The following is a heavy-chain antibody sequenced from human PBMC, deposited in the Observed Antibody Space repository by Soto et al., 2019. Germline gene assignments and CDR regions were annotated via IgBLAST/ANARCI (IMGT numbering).Heavy chain of an antibody. D-gene: IGHD4-17*01. CDR1: GGTFSSYT. CDR3: ARDGRWLNDY. CDR2: IIPILGIA. Sequence: QVQLVQSGAEVKKPGSSVKVSCKASGGTFSSYTISWVRQAPEQGLEWMGRIIPILGIANYAQKFQGRVTITADKSTSTAYMELSSLRSEDTAVYYCARDGRWLNDYWGQGTLVTVSS. V-gene: IGHV1-69*08. J-gene: IGHJ4*02.